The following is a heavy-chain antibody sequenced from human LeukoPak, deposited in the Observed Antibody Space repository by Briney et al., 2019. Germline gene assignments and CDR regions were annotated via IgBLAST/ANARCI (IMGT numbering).Heavy chain of an antibody. CDR1: GYTFTCYY. CDR3: ARDPNVWFGELLGYYYGMDV. D-gene: IGHD3-10*01. J-gene: IGHJ6*02. CDR2: INPSSGGT. Sequence: GASVKVSCKASGYTFTCYYMHWVRQAPGQGLEWMGWINPSSGGTNYAQKFQGRVTMTRDTSISTAYMELSRLRSDDTAVYYCARDPNVWFGELLGYYYGMDVWGQGTTVTVSS. V-gene: IGHV1-2*02.